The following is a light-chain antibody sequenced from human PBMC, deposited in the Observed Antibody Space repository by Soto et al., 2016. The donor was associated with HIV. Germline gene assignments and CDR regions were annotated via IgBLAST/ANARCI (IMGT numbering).Light chain of an antibody. J-gene: IGLJ1*01. CDR3: QAWDSSTYV. Sequence: SYELTQPPSVSVSPGQTANITCSGDKLGDKYACWYQQKPGQSPVLVIYQDSKRPSGIPERFSGSNSGNTATLTISGTQAMDEADYYCQAWDSSTYVFGTGTKVTV. V-gene: IGLV3-1*01. CDR2: QDS. CDR1: KLGDKY.